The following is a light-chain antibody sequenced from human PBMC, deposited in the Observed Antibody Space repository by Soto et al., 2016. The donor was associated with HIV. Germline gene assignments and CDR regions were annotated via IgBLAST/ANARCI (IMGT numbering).Light chain of an antibody. CDR2: KAS. Sequence: DIRMTQSPPTLSASLGDRVTITCRASQSINKWLAWYQQKPGKAPNLLIYKASTSQSGVPSTFSGSGSGTEFTLIISSLQPDDFATYYCQQYNSYPWTFGQGTKVEIK. J-gene: IGKJ1*01. CDR3: QQYNSYPWT. CDR1: QSINKW. V-gene: IGKV1-5*03.